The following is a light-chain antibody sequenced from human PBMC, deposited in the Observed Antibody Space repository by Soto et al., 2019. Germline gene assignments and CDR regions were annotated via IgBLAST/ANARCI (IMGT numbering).Light chain of an antibody. J-gene: IGKJ1*01. Sequence: DIQMTQPPSTLSGSVGDRVTSTCLASQTISSWLAWYQQKPGKAPKLLIYRASTLKSGVPSRFSGSGSGTEFTLTISSLQPDDFAPYYCQQYNSYAWTFGQGTKVDI. CDR2: RAS. CDR1: QTISSW. V-gene: IGKV1-5*03. CDR3: QQYNSYAWT.